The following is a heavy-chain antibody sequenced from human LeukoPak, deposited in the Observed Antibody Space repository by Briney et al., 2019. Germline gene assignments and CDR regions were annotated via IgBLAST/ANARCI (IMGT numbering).Heavy chain of an antibody. CDR1: GFTFSTYE. J-gene: IGHJ4*02. CDR2: ISSSSSTI. Sequence: GGSLRLSCAASGFTFSTYEMNWVRQAPGKGLEWVSYISSSSSTIYYADSVKGRFTISRDNSKNSLYLQMNSLRAEDTAVYYCASGAQSDYWGQGTLVTVSS. V-gene: IGHV3-48*03. D-gene: IGHD1-26*01. CDR3: ASGAQSDY.